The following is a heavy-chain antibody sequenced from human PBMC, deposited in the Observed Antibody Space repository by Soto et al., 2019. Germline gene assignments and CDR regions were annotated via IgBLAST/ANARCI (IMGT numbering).Heavy chain of an antibody. D-gene: IGHD1-1*01. V-gene: IGHV4-4*02. CDR2: VHISGHR. J-gene: IGHJ5*01. CDR3: ARVRQGCSANNCYFDP. CDR1: GGSVRAPDW. Sequence: QVHLQESGPGLVAPSGTLSLTCTLSGGSVRAPDWWNWVRQSPDKGLEWIAEVHISGHRNYNPSLRSRVSVSIDSSKNQFYLNLNSVTAADTAIYYCARVRQGCSANNCYFDPWGEVTQVTISS.